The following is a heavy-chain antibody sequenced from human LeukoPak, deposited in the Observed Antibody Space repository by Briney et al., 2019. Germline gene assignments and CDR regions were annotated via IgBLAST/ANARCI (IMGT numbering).Heavy chain of an antibody. V-gene: IGHV1-69*04. J-gene: IGHJ5*02. D-gene: IGHD4-17*01. Sequence: GASVKVSCKASGGTFSSHVISWVRQAPGQGLEWMGKIIPILGMAHYAQKFQGRVTITADKPTSTAYMELSSLRSEDTAVYYCVREVGYGDYVSTNNWFDPWGQGTLVIVSS. CDR2: IIPILGMA. CDR1: GGTFSSHV. CDR3: VREVGYGDYVSTNNWFDP.